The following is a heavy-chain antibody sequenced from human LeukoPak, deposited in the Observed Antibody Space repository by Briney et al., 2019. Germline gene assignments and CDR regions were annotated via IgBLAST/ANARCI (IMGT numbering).Heavy chain of an antibody. CDR1: GYTFTSYG. Sequence: GASVKVSCKASGYTFTSYGISWVRQAPGQGLEWMGWISAYNGNTNYAQKLQGRVTMTTDTSTSTAYMGLRSLRSDDTAVYYCARVTYRGIGGVIVIGYWGQGTLVTVSS. J-gene: IGHJ4*02. V-gene: IGHV1-18*01. CDR2: ISAYNGNT. D-gene: IGHD3-16*02. CDR3: ARVTYRGIGGVIVIGY.